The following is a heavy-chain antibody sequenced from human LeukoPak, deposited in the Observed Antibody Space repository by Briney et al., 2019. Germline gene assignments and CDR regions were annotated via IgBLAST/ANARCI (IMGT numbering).Heavy chain of an antibody. CDR2: ISYTGNDI. CDR1: GFTFSTHS. CDR3: AGDGTGVLPGDAFDI. D-gene: IGHD1-1*01. Sequence: GGSLTLSCAASGFTFSTHSMNWVRQAPGKGLEWVSYISYTGNDIYYGESVKGRFTISRDNAKNSLYLQIHALRAEDTAVYYCAGDGTGVLPGDAFDIWSQGTMVTVSS. V-gene: IGHV3-21*05. J-gene: IGHJ3*02.